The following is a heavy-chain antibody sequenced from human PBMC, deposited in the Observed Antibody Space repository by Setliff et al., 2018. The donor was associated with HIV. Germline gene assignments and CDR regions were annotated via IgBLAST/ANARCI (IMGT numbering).Heavy chain of an antibody. V-gene: IGHV4-39*07. D-gene: IGHD4-4*01. CDR3: ARGDYSYNGKGFDY. CDR2: IYYDGRT. CDR1: GGSIRTGAYY. J-gene: IGHJ4*02. Sequence: SETLSLTCTVSGGSIRTGAYYWGWYRQPPGKGLEWIGSIYYDGRTFYKPSLKSRFTITVDTSKNQFSLKLNAVTAADTAIYYWARGDYSYNGKGFDYWGPGTLVTVSS.